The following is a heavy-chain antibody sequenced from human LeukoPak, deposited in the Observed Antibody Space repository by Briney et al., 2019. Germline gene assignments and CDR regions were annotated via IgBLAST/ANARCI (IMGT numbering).Heavy chain of an antibody. J-gene: IGHJ6*02. CDR2: ISSSSGFI. CDR1: GFTFSSYS. CDR3: SRTDCSITNCPVAMDV. D-gene: IGHD2-2*01. V-gene: IGHV3-21*01. Sequence: PGESLRLSCAASGFTFSSYSMNWVRQAPGKGLEWVSSISSSSGFIYYADSVRGRFTISRDNAKNSLFLQMNSLRAEDTAVYYCSRTDCSITNCPVAMDVWGQGTTVTVSS.